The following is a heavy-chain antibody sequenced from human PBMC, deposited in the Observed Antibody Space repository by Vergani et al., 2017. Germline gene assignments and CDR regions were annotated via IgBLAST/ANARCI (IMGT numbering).Heavy chain of an antibody. D-gene: IGHD1-14*01. J-gene: IGHJ4*02. V-gene: IGHV3-73*02. CDR1: GFTFSGSA. Sequence: EVQLVESGGGLVQPGGSLKLSCAASGFTFSGSAMHWVRQASGKGLEWVGRIRSKANSYATAYAASVKGRFTISRDNAKNMMYLQLNSLRDEDTAVYYCARDGRIDAEGTELDYWGQGTLVTVS. CDR2: IRSKANSYAT. CDR3: ARDGRIDAEGTELDY.